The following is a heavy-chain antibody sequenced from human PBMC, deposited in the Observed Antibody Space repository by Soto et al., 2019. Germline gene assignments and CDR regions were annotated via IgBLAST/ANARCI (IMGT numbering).Heavy chain of an antibody. Sequence: QVQLVQSGAEVKKPGASVKVSCKASGYTFTHYGITWVRQAPGQGLEWMGWINSFSGDTNYPQKLQGRLTMTTATSPNPVYMELRNLRSDDTAVYYCARDLHSGGKYWYFDIWGRGTLVTVSS. CDR3: ARDLHSGGKYWYFDI. CDR1: GYTFTHYG. J-gene: IGHJ2*01. D-gene: IGHD2-15*01. V-gene: IGHV1-18*01. CDR2: INSFSGDT.